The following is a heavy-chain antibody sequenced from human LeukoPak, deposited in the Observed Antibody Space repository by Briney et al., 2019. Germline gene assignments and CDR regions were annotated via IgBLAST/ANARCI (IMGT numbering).Heavy chain of an antibody. V-gene: IGHV1-2*02. CDR3: ARESRAYEAARQGNWFDP. CDR1: GYTFTGYY. Sequence: ASVKVSCKASGYTFTGYYMHWVRQAPGQGLERMGWINPNSGGTNYAQKFQGRVTMTRDTSISTAYMELSRLRSDDTAVYYCARESRAYEAARQGNWFDPWGQGTLVTVSS. J-gene: IGHJ5*02. CDR2: INPNSGGT. D-gene: IGHD6-6*01.